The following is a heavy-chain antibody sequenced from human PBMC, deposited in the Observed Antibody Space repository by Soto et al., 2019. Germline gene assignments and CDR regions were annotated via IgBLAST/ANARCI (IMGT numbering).Heavy chain of an antibody. CDR2: ISSSSSYL. Sequence: EVQLVESGGGLVQPGGSLRLSCAASGFSLSSYSMNWVRRAPGKGLEWVSSISSSSSYLYYADSVKGRFTISRDNAKNSLSLQMNSLRAEDTAVYYCAREGAVDVWGQGTTVTVSS. J-gene: IGHJ6*02. CDR1: GFSLSSYS. D-gene: IGHD1-26*01. V-gene: IGHV3-21*01. CDR3: AREGAVDV.